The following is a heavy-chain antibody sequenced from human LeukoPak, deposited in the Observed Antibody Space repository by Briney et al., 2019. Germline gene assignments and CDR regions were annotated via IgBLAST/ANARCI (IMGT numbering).Heavy chain of an antibody. Sequence: GGSLRLSCAASGFTFSSYWMSWVRQAPGKGLEWVANIKQDGSEKYYVDSVKGRFTISRDNAKNSLYLQMNSLRAEDTAVYYCARVDEDIVVVPAAMPFYYYYGMEVWGKGTTVTVSS. CDR1: GFTFSSYW. J-gene: IGHJ6*04. CDR2: IKQDGSEK. CDR3: ARVDEDIVVVPAAMPFYYYYGMEV. V-gene: IGHV3-7*03. D-gene: IGHD2-2*01.